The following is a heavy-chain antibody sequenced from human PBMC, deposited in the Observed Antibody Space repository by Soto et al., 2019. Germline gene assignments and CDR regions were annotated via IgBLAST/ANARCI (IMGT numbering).Heavy chain of an antibody. J-gene: IGHJ6*03. Sequence: QVQLQESGPGLVKPSETLSLTCTVSGGSISSYYWSWIRQPAGKGLEWIGYINYSGSTNYNPSLKGRVTISVDTSKNQFSLKLSFVTAADTAVYYCARDSRDVVVVAATIYYYYYMDVWGKGTTVTVSS. CDR2: INYSGST. CDR1: GGSISSYY. V-gene: IGHV4-59*01. D-gene: IGHD2-15*01. CDR3: ARDSRDVVVVAATIYYYYYMDV.